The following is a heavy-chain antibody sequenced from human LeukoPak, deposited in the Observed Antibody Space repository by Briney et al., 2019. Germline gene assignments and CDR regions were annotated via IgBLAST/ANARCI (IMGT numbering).Heavy chain of an antibody. D-gene: IGHD6-6*01. Sequence: ASVKVSCKASGYTFTSYDINWVRQATGQGLEWMGWMNPNSGNTGYAQKFQGRVTITRNTSISTAYMELSSLRSEDTAVYYCARSEYSSSYYYYYYMDVWGKGTTVTVSS. CDR1: GYTFTSYD. CDR2: MNPNSGNT. J-gene: IGHJ6*03. CDR3: ARSEYSSSYYYYYYMDV. V-gene: IGHV1-8*03.